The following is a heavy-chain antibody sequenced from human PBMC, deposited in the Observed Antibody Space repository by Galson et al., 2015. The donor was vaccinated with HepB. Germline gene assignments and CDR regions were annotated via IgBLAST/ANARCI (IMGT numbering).Heavy chain of an antibody. V-gene: IGHV1-69*04. CDR1: GGTFSSYA. CDR2: IIPSLGIA. D-gene: IGHD3-10*01. J-gene: IGHJ4*02. CDR3: ARVPHYYGSGGLHY. Sequence: SVKVSCKASGGTFSSYAISWVRQAPGQGLEWMGRIIPSLGIANYAQKFQGRVTITADKSTTTAYMELSSLRSEDTAVYYCARVPHYYGSGGLHYWGQGTLVTVSS.